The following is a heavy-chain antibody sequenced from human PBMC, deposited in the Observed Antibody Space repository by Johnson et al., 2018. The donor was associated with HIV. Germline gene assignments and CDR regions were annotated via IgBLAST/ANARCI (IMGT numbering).Heavy chain of an antibody. Sequence: QVQLVESGGGLVKPGESLRLSCAASGFTFSNYGMHWVRQAPGKGLEWVAFIRYDGSDKYYEDSVKGRFTVSRDNSKNTLYLQMNGLGPEDTAVYYCAKDGRDDLRAFDIWGQGTMVTVSS. D-gene: IGHD5-24*01. CDR2: IRYDGSDK. CDR3: AKDGRDDLRAFDI. CDR1: GFTFSNYG. V-gene: IGHV3-30*02. J-gene: IGHJ3*02.